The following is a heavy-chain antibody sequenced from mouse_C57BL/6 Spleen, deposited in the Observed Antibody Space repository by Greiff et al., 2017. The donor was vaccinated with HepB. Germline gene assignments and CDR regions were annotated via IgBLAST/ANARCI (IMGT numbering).Heavy chain of an antibody. D-gene: IGHD2-5*01. CDR2: IYPGDGDT. V-gene: IGHV1-80*01. J-gene: IGHJ1*03. CDR3: ARTSSLYYSNGHFDV. CDR1: GYAFSSYW. Sequence: QVQLQQSGAELVKPGASVKISCKASGYAFSSYWMNWVKQRPGKGLEWIGQIYPGDGDTNYNGKFKGKATLTADKSSSTAYLQLSSLTSEDSAVYFCARTSSLYYSNGHFDVWGTGTTVTVSS.